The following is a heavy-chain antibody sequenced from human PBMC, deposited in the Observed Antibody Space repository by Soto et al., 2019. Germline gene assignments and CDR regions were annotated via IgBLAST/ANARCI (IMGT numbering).Heavy chain of an antibody. D-gene: IGHD6-13*01. J-gene: IGHJ6*02. CDR3: AGEGGGDSGYTFYYYYYGMDV. Sequence: XVSLRLSSAAPGFTFSSYPMHGGRQGPGKGLEWVAVISYDGSNKYYADSVKGRFTISRDNSKNTLYLQMNSLRAEDTAVYYCAGEGGGDSGYTFYYYYYGMDVWGQGTTVTVPS. V-gene: IGHV3-30-3*01. CDR1: GFTFSSYP. CDR2: ISYDGSNK.